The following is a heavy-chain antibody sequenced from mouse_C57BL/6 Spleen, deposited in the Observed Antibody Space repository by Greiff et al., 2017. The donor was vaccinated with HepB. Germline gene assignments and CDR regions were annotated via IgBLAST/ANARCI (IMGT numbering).Heavy chain of an antibody. V-gene: IGHV1-26*01. J-gene: IGHJ2*01. CDR2: INPNNGGT. CDR3: ANLYYYGSSYFDY. CDR1: GYTFTDYY. Sequence: EVQLQQSGPELVKPGASVKISCKASGYTFTDYYMNWVKQSHGKSLEWIGDINPNNGGTSYNQKFKGKATLTVDKSSSTAYMELRSLTSEDSAVYYCANLYYYGSSYFDYWGQGTTLTVSS. D-gene: IGHD1-1*01.